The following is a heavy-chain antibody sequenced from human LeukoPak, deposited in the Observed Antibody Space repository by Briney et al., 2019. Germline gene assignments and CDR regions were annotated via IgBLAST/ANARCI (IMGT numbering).Heavy chain of an antibody. CDR3: ARGTIAAARFDP. Sequence: SVKVSCKASGGTFSSYAISWVRQAPGQGLEWMGGIIPIFGTANYAQKFQGRVTITTDESTSKAYIELSSLRSEDTAVYYCARGTIAAARFDPWGQGTLVTVSS. V-gene: IGHV1-69*05. CDR2: IIPIFGTA. D-gene: IGHD6-13*01. CDR1: GGTFSSYA. J-gene: IGHJ5*02.